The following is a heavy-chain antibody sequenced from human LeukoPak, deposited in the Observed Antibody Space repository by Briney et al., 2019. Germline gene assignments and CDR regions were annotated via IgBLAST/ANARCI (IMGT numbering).Heavy chain of an antibody. Sequence: PGGSLRLSCAACGFAFSSYSMSWVRQAPGKGLEWVGGIKSRTDGGTTEYAAPVKGRFTISRDDSKNMLYLQINSLKTEDTAVYFCADLGDYAVGWGQGTLVTVSS. CDR3: ADLGDYAVG. CDR2: IKSRTDGGTT. J-gene: IGHJ4*02. CDR1: GFAFSSYS. D-gene: IGHD4-17*01. V-gene: IGHV3-15*01.